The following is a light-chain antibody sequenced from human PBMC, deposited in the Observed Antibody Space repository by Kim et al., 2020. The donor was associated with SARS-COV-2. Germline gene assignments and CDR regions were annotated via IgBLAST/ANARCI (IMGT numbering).Light chain of an antibody. CDR2: GPS. Sequence: EIVLTQSPDTLSLSPGERATLSCRASQSVSNSFLARYQQKPGQAPRLLIYGPSSRATGIPDRFSGSGSGTDFTLTISRLEPEDFAMYYCQQYGTSPFTFGPGTKVDIK. J-gene: IGKJ3*01. V-gene: IGKV3-20*01. CDR1: QSVSNSF. CDR3: QQYGTSPFT.